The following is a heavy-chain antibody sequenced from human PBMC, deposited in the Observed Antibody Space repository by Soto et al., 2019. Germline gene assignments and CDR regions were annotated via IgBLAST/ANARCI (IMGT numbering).Heavy chain of an antibody. CDR3: AREARDENYGGNLRFDP. CDR2: IYYSGST. V-gene: IGHV4-31*03. CDR1: GGSISSGGYY. J-gene: IGHJ5*02. D-gene: IGHD4-17*01. Sequence: SETLSLTCTVSGGSISSGGYYWSWIRQHPGKGLEWIGYIYYSGSTYYNPSLKSRVTISVDTSKNQFSLKLSSVTAADTAVYYCAREARDENYGGNLRFDPWGQGTLVTVSS.